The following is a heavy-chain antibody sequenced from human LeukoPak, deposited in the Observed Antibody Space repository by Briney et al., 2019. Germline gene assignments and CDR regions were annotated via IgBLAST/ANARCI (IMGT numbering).Heavy chain of an antibody. Sequence: GGSLRLSCAASGFTFSSYAMSWVRQAPGKGLEFVSALTGDSGSTYYADSVKGRFTIPRDNSKNTLYLQMNSLRAEDTAVYYCAKDYRDLDYWGQGTLVTVSS. CDR3: AKDYRDLDY. CDR1: GFTFSSYA. J-gene: IGHJ4*02. V-gene: IGHV3-23*01. CDR2: LTGDSGST. D-gene: IGHD3-16*02.